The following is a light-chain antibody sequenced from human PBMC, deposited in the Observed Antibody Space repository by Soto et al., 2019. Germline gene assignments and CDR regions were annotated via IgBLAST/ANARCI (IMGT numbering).Light chain of an antibody. CDR1: SSNIGAGYD. Sequence: QSVLTQPPSVSGAPGQRVTISCTGSSSNIGAGYDVHWYQQLPGTAPKLLIYGNSNRPSGVPDRFSGSKSGTSASLAITGLQAEYGADYYCQSYDSSLSGVVFGGGTKLTVL. J-gene: IGLJ2*01. CDR2: GNS. V-gene: IGLV1-40*01. CDR3: QSYDSSLSGVV.